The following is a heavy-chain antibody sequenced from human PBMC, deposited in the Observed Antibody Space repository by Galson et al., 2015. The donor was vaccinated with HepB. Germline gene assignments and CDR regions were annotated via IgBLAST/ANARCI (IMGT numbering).Heavy chain of an antibody. CDR2: ITNSGSDT. Sequence: SLRLSCAASGSVFDRYAMTWVRQAPGKGLEWVSSITNSGSDTHYADPVKGRFTISRDNSKRMLYLQMNSLRVEDTAIFYCVRETGPDWGYFHDWGQGTLVSVSS. CDR3: VRETGPDWGYFHD. J-gene: IGHJ4*02. V-gene: IGHV3-23*01. CDR1: GSVFDRYA. D-gene: IGHD1-1*01.